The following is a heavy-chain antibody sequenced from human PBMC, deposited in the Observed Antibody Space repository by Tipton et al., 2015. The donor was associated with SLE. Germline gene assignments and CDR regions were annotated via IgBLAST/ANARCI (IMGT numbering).Heavy chain of an antibody. Sequence: GSLRLSCAASGFTFSDYYMSWIRQAPGKGLEWVSYISSSGSTYYADSVKGRFTISRDNSKNTLYLQMNSLRAEDTAVYYCAKLGGIVGATHGGYWGQGTLVTVSS. J-gene: IGHJ4*02. CDR1: GFTFSDYY. CDR2: ISSSGST. V-gene: IGHV3-11*01. CDR3: AKLGGIVGATHGGY. D-gene: IGHD1-26*01.